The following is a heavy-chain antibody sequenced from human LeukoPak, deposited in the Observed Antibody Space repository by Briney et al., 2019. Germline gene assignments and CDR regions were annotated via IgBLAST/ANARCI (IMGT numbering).Heavy chain of an antibody. Sequence: GGSLRLSCAASGFTFTTYWMTWVRQAPGKGLEWVANINQDGTEKYYVDSVKGRFTIPRDNAKNSLYLQMNSLRAEDTAVYYCAELGITMIGGVWGKGTTVTISS. CDR3: AELGITMIGGV. V-gene: IGHV3-7*01. CDR1: GFTFTTYW. D-gene: IGHD3-10*02. CDR2: INQDGTEK. J-gene: IGHJ6*04.